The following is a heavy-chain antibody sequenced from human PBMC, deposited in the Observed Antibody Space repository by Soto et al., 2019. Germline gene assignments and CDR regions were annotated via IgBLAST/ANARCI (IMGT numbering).Heavy chain of an antibody. CDR2: ISYSGST. V-gene: IGHV4-4*02. J-gene: IGHJ6*03. D-gene: IGHD4-17*01. CDR1: SDSISSSYW. Sequence: QVQLQESGPGLVKPSGTLSLTCAVSSDSISSSYWWSWVRQSPGKGLEWIGEISYSGSTNYNPSLKSRVTISVDRSKNQFSLKLSSVTAADTAVYYSARTRGLLTYYYCMDVWGKGTTVTVSS. CDR3: ARTRGLLTYYYCMDV.